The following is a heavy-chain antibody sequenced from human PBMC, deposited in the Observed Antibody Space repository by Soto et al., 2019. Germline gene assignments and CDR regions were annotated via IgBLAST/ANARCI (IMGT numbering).Heavy chain of an antibody. Sequence: QLQLQESGPGLVKPSETLSLTCTVSGGSISSSSYFWSWIRQPPGKGLEWIGTIYYSGSTYYNPSLKSRVTICVDTSKNQFSLKLSSVTAADTPVYYCATSNRFDPWGQGTLVTLSS. CDR2: IYYSGST. V-gene: IGHV4-39*01. J-gene: IGHJ5*02. CDR3: ATSNRFDP. CDR1: GGSISSSSYF.